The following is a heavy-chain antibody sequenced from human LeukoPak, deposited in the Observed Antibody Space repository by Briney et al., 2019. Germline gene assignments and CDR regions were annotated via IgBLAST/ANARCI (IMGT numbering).Heavy chain of an antibody. D-gene: IGHD3-22*01. CDR3: ARDKLEDYYDSSGYYNWFDP. CDR2: ISSSGSTI. J-gene: IGHJ5*02. CDR1: GFTFSSYE. Sequence: GGSLRLSCAASGFTFSSYEMNWVRQAPGKGLEWVSYISSSGSTIYYADSVKGRFTISRDNAKNSLYLQMNSLRAEDTAVYYCARDKLEDYYDSSGYYNWFDPWGQGTLVTVSS. V-gene: IGHV3-48*03.